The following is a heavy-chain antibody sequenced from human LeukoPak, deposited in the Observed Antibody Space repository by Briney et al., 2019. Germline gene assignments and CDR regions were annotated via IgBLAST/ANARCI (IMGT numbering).Heavy chain of an antibody. Sequence: GGSLRLSCAASGFTFSSYWMSWVRQAPGKGLEWVSYISSSGSTIYYADSVKGRFTISRDNAKNSLYLQMNSLRAEDTAVYYCARDMTHDSSGYYLDAFDIWGQGTMVTVSS. CDR1: GFTFSSYW. CDR2: ISSSGSTI. J-gene: IGHJ3*02. V-gene: IGHV3-48*04. D-gene: IGHD3-22*01. CDR3: ARDMTHDSSGYYLDAFDI.